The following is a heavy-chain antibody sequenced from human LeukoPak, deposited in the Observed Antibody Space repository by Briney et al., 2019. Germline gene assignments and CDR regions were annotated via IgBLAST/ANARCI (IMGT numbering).Heavy chain of an antibody. CDR1: GGSISGNNW. Sequence: PSETLSLTCAVSGGSISGNNWWTWVRQPPGKGLEWVGEIYPSGSTNYNPSLKSRVTISVDKSKNQFSLKLNSVTAADTAVYYCARIETPAQVLPDNWGQGTLVTVSS. D-gene: IGHD4/OR15-4a*01. J-gene: IGHJ4*02. V-gene: IGHV4-4*02. CDR3: ARIETPAQVLPDN. CDR2: IYPSGST.